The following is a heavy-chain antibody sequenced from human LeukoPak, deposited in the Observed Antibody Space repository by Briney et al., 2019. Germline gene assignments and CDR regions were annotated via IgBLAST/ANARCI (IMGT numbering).Heavy chain of an antibody. J-gene: IGHJ4*02. CDR2: ISYDGSNK. CDR1: GYIFTSYF. CDR3: AKPSYGSGSYTHFDY. D-gene: IGHD3-10*01. Sequence: SCKASGYIFTSYFMHWVRQAPGKGLEWVAVISYDGSNKYYADSVKGRFTISRDNSKNTLYLQMNSLRAEDTAVYYCAKPSYGSGSYTHFDYWGQGTLVTVSS. V-gene: IGHV3-30*18.